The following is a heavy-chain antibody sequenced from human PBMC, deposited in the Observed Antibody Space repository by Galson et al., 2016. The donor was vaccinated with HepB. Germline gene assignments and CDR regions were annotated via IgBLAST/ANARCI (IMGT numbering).Heavy chain of an antibody. D-gene: IGHD3-10*01. J-gene: IGHJ6*02. V-gene: IGHV3-23*01. Sequence: SLRLSCAASGFTFNKYAMTWVRQAPGKGLEWVSSMSGSGESSYYADSVKGRFTISRDNSKNTVYLQMSRLRAEDTAAYHCARDITPDGGAYYYYGMGVWGQGTTVTVSS. CDR1: GFTFNKYA. CDR2: MSGSGESS. CDR3: ARDITPDGGAYYYYGMGV.